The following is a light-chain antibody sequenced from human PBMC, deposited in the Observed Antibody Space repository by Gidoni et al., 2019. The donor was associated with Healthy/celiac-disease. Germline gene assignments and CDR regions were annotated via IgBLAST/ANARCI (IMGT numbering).Light chain of an antibody. Sequence: DIQLPQSPSSLSASVGDRVTITGRASQSISSYLNGYQQKPGKAPKLLIYAASSLQSGVPSRFSGSGSGTDFTLTISSLQPEDFATYYCQQSYSTPRSFGQGTKLEIK. CDR3: QQSYSTPRS. CDR2: AAS. CDR1: QSISSY. J-gene: IGKJ2*04. V-gene: IGKV1-39*01.